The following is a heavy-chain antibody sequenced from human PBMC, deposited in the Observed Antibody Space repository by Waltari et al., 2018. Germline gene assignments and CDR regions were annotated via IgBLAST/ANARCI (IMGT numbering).Heavy chain of an antibody. D-gene: IGHD2-15*01. Sequence: EVQSLEPGGALVQPGGSLRLSWAASGVAFGNHAMTWVRQPPGKGLEWVSGISRSGDTPYYADSVKGRFTISRDNSKKTVHLQLNSLRPEDTALYYCAKDLGCSGGSCPFDTWGQGTLVTVSS. CDR3: AKDLGCSGGSCPFDT. CDR1: GVAFGNHA. J-gene: IGHJ5*02. V-gene: IGHV3-23*01. CDR2: ISRSGDTP.